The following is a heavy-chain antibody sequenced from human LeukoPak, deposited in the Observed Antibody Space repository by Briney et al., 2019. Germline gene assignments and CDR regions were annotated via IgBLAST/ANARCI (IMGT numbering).Heavy chain of an antibody. D-gene: IGHD5-18*01. J-gene: IGHJ4*02. CDR2: INTNTGNP. CDR3: ARGDATMAYDY. CDR1: GYTFTSYS. Sequence: ASVKVSCKASGYTFTSYSMNWVRQAPGQGLEWMGWINTNTGNPTYAQGFTGQFVFSLDTSVSTAYLQIISLKAEDTAMYYCARGDATMAYDYWGQGSLVTVSS. V-gene: IGHV7-4-1*02.